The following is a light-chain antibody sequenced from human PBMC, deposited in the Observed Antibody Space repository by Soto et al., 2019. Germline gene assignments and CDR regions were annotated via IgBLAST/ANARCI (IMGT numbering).Light chain of an antibody. Sequence: EIALTQSPGTLSLSPGERATLSCRASQSVSSSYLAWYQQKPGQAPRLLIYGASSRATGIPDRFSGSGSGTDFTLTIRRLEPEDFAVYYCQQYGSSRTFGQGTKLEIK. CDR2: GAS. V-gene: IGKV3-20*01. CDR3: QQYGSSRT. J-gene: IGKJ2*02. CDR1: QSVSSSY.